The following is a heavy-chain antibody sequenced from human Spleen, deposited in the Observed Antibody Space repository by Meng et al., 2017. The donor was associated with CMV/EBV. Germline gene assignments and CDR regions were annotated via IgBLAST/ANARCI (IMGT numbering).Heavy chain of an antibody. Sequence: CNASGYIFTSYWIGCVRQMPGKVLELMGLNYPGDSDTRYSPSFQGHVTISADKSISTAYLQWSSLKASDTAMYYCARRLGTLLFYFDSWGQGALVTVSS. D-gene: IGHD3/OR15-3a*01. CDR2: NYPGDSDT. V-gene: IGHV5-51*01. CDR3: ARRLGTLLFYFDS. J-gene: IGHJ4*02. CDR1: GYIFTSYW.